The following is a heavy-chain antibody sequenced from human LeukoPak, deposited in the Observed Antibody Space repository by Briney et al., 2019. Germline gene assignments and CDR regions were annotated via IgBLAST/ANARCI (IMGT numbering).Heavy chain of an antibody. D-gene: IGHD4-17*01. CDR2: IKSKTDGGTT. CDR3: TTDDYGDPRAFDI. Sequence: GGSLRLSCAASGFTFSNAWMSWVRQAPGKGLEWVGRIKSKTDGGTTDYAAPVKGRFTISRDDSKNTLYLQMNSLKTEDTAVYYCTTDDYGDPRAFDIWGQGTMVTVSS. J-gene: IGHJ3*02. CDR1: GFTFSNAW. V-gene: IGHV3-15*01.